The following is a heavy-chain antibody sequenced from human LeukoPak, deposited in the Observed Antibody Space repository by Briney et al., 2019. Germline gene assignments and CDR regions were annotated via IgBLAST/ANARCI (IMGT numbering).Heavy chain of an antibody. CDR2: ISSSGSTI. CDR1: GFTFSSYE. D-gene: IGHD1-26*01. Sequence: SGGSLRLSCAASGFTFSSYEMNWVRQAPGKGLEWVSYISSSGSTIYHADSVKGRFTISRDNAKNSLYLQMNSLRAEDTAVYYCAQGDWYFDPRGRGTLVTVSS. CDR3: AQGDWYFDP. V-gene: IGHV3-48*03. J-gene: IGHJ2*01.